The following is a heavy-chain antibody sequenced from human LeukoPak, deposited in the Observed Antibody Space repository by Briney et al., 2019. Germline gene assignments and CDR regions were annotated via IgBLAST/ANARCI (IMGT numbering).Heavy chain of an antibody. CDR3: ASGAMHDAFDI. CDR1: GFTVSSNY. D-gene: IGHD2-2*01. CDR2: IYSGGST. Sequence: GGPLRLSCAASGFTVSSNYMSWVRQAPGKGLEWVSVIYSGGSTYYADSVKGRFTISRDNSKNTLYLQMNSLRAEDTAVYYCASGAMHDAFDIWGQGTMVTVSS. V-gene: IGHV3-53*01. J-gene: IGHJ3*02.